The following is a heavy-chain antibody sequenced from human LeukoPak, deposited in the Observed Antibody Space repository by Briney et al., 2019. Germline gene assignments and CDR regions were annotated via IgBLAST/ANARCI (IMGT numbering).Heavy chain of an antibody. J-gene: IGHJ4*02. CDR3: ARGLGCSGGSCYFDY. CDR2: ISAHNGNT. V-gene: IGHV1-18*01. Sequence: ASVKVSCKASGYTFTNYGISWVRQAPGQGLEWMGWISAHNGNTNYAQKVQGRVTMTTDTSTSTAYMELRSLGSDDTAVYYCARGLGCSGGSCYFDYWGQGTLVTVSS. CDR1: GYTFTNYG. D-gene: IGHD2-15*01.